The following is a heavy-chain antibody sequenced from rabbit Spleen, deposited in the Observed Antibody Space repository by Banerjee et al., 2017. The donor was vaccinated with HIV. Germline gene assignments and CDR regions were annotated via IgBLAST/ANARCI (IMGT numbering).Heavy chain of an antibody. CDR3: ARDSGNGDYIDVYFNL. Sequence: QEQLEESGGGLVKPEGSLTLTCTASGFSFTDKDVMCWVRQAPGKGLEWIGCINTITGKTVYATWAKGRFTISRASSTTVFLQMTSLTAADTATYFCARDSGNGDYIDVYFNLWGPGTLVTVS. J-gene: IGHJ4*01. CDR2: INTITGKT. D-gene: IGHD1-1*01. CDR1: GFSFTDKDV. V-gene: IGHV1S45*01.